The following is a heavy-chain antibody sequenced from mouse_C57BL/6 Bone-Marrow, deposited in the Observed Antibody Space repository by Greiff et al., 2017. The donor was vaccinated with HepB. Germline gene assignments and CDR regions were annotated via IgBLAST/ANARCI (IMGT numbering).Heavy chain of an antibody. J-gene: IGHJ4*01. Sequence: VKLMESGAELVKPGASVKMSCKASGYTFTSYWITWVKQRPGQGLEWIGDIYPGSGSTNYNEKFKSKATLTVDTSSSTAYMQLSSLTSEDSAVYYCAREDRSTMVTTGGYYYAMDYWGQGTSVTVSS. CDR1: GYTFTSYW. CDR3: AREDRSTMVTTGGYYYAMDY. CDR2: IYPGSGST. D-gene: IGHD2-2*01. V-gene: IGHV1-55*01.